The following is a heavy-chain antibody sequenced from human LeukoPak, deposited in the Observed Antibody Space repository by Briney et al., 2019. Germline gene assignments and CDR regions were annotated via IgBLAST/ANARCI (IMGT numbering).Heavy chain of an antibody. V-gene: IGHV5-51*01. CDR3: ARRTPEYTNRWYFDL. D-gene: IGHD6-6*01. J-gene: IGHJ2*01. CDR1: GYSFTSYW. Sequence: GESLKISCKGSGYSFTSYWIGWVRQLPGKGLEWMGIIYPGDSDTRYSPSFQGQVTISADKSINTAFVQWSSLKASDTAIYYCARRTPEYTNRWYFDLWGRGTLVTVSS. CDR2: IYPGDSDT.